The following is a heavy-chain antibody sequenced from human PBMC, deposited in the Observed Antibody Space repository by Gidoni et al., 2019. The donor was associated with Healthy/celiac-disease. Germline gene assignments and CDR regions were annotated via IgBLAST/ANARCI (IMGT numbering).Heavy chain of an antibody. CDR1: GFPFSSYS. Sequence: EVQLVESGGGLVKPGGSLRLSCPASGFPFSSYSMNWVRQAPGKGLEWVSFISSSSSYIYYADSVKGRFTISRDNAKNSLYLQMNSLRAEDTAVYYCARAHYSSSWPPDYWGQGTLVTVSS. V-gene: IGHV3-21*01. CDR3: ARAHYSSSWPPDY. J-gene: IGHJ4*02. CDR2: ISSSSSYI. D-gene: IGHD6-13*01.